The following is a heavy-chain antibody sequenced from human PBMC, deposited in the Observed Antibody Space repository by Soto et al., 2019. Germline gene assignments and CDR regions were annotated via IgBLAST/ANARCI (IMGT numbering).Heavy chain of an antibody. CDR1: GGSISSSSYY. V-gene: IGHV4-39*01. CDR3: ARPSHSQQLPDAFDI. Sequence: NPSETLSLTCTVSGGSISSSSYYWGWIRQAPGKGLEWIGSIYYSGSTYYNPSLKSRVTISVDTSKNQFSLKLSSVTAADTAVYYCARPSHSQQLPDAFDIWGQGTMVTVSS. D-gene: IGHD6-13*01. J-gene: IGHJ3*02. CDR2: IYYSGST.